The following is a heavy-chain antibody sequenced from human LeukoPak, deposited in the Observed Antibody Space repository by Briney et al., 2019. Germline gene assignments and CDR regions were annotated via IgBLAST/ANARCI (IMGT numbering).Heavy chain of an antibody. D-gene: IGHD3-22*01. Sequence: GGSLRLSCAASGFAFTNFAVTWVRQAPGKGLEWVSTSSDGDGTTYYADSVKGRFTISRDTSKNTLYLQMNSLRTEDTALYYCAKGHPRSVYYIYFDSWGQGTLVTVSS. V-gene: IGHV3-23*01. CDR3: AKGHPRSVYYIYFDS. CDR2: SSDGDGTT. J-gene: IGHJ4*02. CDR1: GFAFTNFA.